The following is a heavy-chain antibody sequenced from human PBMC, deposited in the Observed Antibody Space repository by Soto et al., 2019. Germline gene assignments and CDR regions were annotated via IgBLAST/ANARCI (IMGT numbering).Heavy chain of an antibody. V-gene: IGHV4-31*03. D-gene: IGHD3-9*01. CDR1: GGSISSVGYF. Sequence: TLSLTCTVSGGSISSVGYFWTWIRQHPAKGLEWIGHISYSGSTYFIPSLRSRLSMSVDTSKNQFSLNLTSVTVADTAVYYCLRDLLHYDLLTGSFSDCFDPWGQGTLVTVSS. CDR2: ISYSGST. CDR3: LRDLLHYDLLTGSFSDCFDP. J-gene: IGHJ5*02.